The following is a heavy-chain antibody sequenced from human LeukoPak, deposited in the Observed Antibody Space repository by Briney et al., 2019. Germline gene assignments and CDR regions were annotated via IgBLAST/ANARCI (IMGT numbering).Heavy chain of an antibody. CDR2: IYYSGST. CDR3: ARYSSSGWFDP. CDR1: GGSISSYY. V-gene: IGHV4-59*01. Sequence: SETLSLTCTVSGGSISSYYWSWIRQPPGKGMEWIGYIYYSGSTNYNPSLKSRVTISVDTSKNQFSLKLSSVTAADTAVYYCARYSSSGWFDPWGQGTLVTVSS. J-gene: IGHJ5*02. D-gene: IGHD6-6*01.